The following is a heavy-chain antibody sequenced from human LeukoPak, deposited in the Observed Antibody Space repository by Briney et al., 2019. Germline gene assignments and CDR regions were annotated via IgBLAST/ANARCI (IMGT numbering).Heavy chain of an antibody. D-gene: IGHD6-6*01. J-gene: IGHJ3*02. V-gene: IGHV1-69*11. CDR1: GYTLTRYY. Sequence: SVKVSCKASGYTLTRYYMHWVRQAPAQGLDWVERSIPILRTANYPHKFQGRVTNTTDESTSTAYMELSSLRCEDTAVYYCGREQLVQDGAFDIWGQGTMVTVSS. CDR3: GREQLVQDGAFDI. CDR2: SIPILRTA.